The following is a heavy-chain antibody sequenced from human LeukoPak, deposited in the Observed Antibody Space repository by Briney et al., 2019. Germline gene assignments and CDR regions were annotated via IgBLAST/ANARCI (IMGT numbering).Heavy chain of an antibody. D-gene: IGHD2-15*01. CDR1: GFTFSSHG. J-gene: IGHJ4*02. V-gene: IGHV3-23*01. CDR3: AKDRYCYDGSCYSLSDY. CDR2: ISDSGGIT. Sequence: GGSLRLSCAASGFTFSSHGMSWVRQAPGKGLEWVSDISDSGGITYYADSVKGRFTISRGSSKNTLYLQMNSLRAEDTAIYYCAKDRYCYDGSCYSLSDYWGQGTLVTVSS.